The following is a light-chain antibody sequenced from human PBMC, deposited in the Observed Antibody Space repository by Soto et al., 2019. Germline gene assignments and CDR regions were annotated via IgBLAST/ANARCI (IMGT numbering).Light chain of an antibody. Sequence: EMVLTHSPDTLSFSPGERATLSCSASLTVTNNYLAWYQQKAGQAPRLVIYDASTRATGIPDRFSASGSGTDFTLTISRLEPEDFAVYFCQQYASAPLTFGQGTKLEVK. V-gene: IGKV3-20*01. CDR3: QQYASAPLT. J-gene: IGKJ1*01. CDR1: LTVTNNY. CDR2: DAS.